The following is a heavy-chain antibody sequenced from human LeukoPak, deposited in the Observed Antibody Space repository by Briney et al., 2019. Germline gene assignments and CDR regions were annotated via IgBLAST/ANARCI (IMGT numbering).Heavy chain of an antibody. V-gene: IGHV3-21*01. CDR3: ARAAGFYDSSGYYAFDLDY. J-gene: IGHJ4*02. Sequence: GGSLRLSCAASGFTFSSYSMNWVRQAPGKGLEWVSSISSSSSYIYYADSAKGRFTISRDNAKNSLYLQMNSLRAEDTAVYYCARAAGFYDSSGYYAFDLDYWGQGTLVTVSS. CDR2: ISSSSSYI. CDR1: GFTFSSYS. D-gene: IGHD3-22*01.